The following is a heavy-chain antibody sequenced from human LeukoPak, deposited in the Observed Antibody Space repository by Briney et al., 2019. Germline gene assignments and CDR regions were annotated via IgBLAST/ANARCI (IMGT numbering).Heavy chain of an antibody. J-gene: IGHJ4*02. Sequence: PGRSLRLSCAASGFTFDDYAMHWVRQAPGKGLEWVSGISWNSGSIGYADSVKGRFTISRDNAKNSLYLQMNSLRAEDTAVYYCARGTVLDYWGQGTLVTVSS. CDR3: ARGTVLDY. V-gene: IGHV3-9*01. CDR2: ISWNSGSI. CDR1: GFTFDDYA.